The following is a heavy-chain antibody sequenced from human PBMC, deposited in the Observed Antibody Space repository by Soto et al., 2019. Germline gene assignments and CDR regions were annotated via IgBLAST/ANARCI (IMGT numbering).Heavy chain of an antibody. Sequence: ASVKVSCKASGYTFTGYYMHWVRQAPGQGLEWMGWINPNSGGTNYAQKFQGRVTMTRDTSISTAYMELSRLRSDDTAVYYCARDCHWLVRARPAGVCYYWGQGTLVTVSS. V-gene: IGHV1-2*02. D-gene: IGHD6-6*01. CDR1: GYTFTGYY. J-gene: IGHJ4*02. CDR3: ARDCHWLVRARPAGVCYY. CDR2: INPNSGGT.